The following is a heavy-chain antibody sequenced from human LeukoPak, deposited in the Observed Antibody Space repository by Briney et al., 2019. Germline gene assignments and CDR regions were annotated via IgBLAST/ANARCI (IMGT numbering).Heavy chain of an antibody. CDR1: GFTFSNYV. CDR2: ISRSGGDT. Sequence: HPGGSLRLSCAASGFTFSNYVMSWVRQAPGKGLEWVSSISRSGGDTYYADSVKGRFTISRDNSKNTVYLEVISLTDEDTAVYYCAKDDAWLRYGEWSQGTLVTVSS. J-gene: IGHJ4*02. V-gene: IGHV3-23*01. CDR3: AKDDAWLRYGE. D-gene: IGHD3-10*01.